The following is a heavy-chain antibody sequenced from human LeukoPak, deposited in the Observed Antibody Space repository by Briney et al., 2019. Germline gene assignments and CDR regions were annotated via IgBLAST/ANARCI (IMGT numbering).Heavy chain of an antibody. CDR3: ANDLGWIQLNLG. Sequence: PGGSLRLSCAASGFIFRNYGKNWVRQAPGKGLEWVSGISGHGDITYYADSVKGRFTISRDNSRNTVYLQMNSLRAEDTAVYYCANDLGWIQLNLGRGQGTLVTVSS. CDR1: GFIFRNYG. CDR2: ISGHGDIT. J-gene: IGHJ4*02. V-gene: IGHV3-23*01. D-gene: IGHD5-18*01.